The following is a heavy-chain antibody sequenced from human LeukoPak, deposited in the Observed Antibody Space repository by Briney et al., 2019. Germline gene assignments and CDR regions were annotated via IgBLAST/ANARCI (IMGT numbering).Heavy chain of an antibody. D-gene: IGHD3-22*01. CDR3: VRIRRNSDRSGYYYFYNY. J-gene: IGHJ4*02. CDR2: INPTSTSI. Sequence: GGSLRLSCAASGFTFSDYSINWVRQAPGKGLEWVSSINPTSTSIYYADAVKGRFTISRDNAKSSLYLQMNSLRAEYTALYDCVRIRRNSDRSGYYYFYNYWGQGIQVTVSS. CDR1: GFTFSDYS. V-gene: IGHV3-21*01.